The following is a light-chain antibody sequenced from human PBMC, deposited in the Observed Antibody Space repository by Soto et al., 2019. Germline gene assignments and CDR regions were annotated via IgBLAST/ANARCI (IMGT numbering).Light chain of an antibody. CDR3: QQYNSYS. CDR2: KAS. CDR1: QNINNY. J-gene: IGKJ1*01. Sequence: DIQMTQSPSSLSASVGDRVTITCQASQNINNYLNWYQQKPGKAPKLLIYKASTLKSGVPSRFSGSGSGTEFTLTISSLQPDDFATYYCQQYNSYSFGQGTKVDIK. V-gene: IGKV1-5*03.